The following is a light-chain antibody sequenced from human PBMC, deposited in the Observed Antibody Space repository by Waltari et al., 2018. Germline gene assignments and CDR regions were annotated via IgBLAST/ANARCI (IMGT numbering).Light chain of an antibody. J-gene: IGLJ2*01. Sequence: QSVLTQSPSASGTPGQRVTTACSGSHPNIAPNTANWYQHPPQRPPELLIFSNDRRPSGVPDRFSGSKSGTSASLAISGLQSGDEGNYYCATWDDDLNGPIFGAGTKLTVL. CDR3: ATWDDDLNGPI. CDR1: HPNIAPNT. CDR2: SND. V-gene: IGLV1-44*01.